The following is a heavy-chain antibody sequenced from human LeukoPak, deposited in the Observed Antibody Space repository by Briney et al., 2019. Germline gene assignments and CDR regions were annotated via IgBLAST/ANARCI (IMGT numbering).Heavy chain of an antibody. CDR3: ATRPRGRDVETAMAYYYYGMDV. CDR1: GGTFSSYA. J-gene: IGHJ6*02. V-gene: IGHV1-69*04. CDR2: IIPILGIA. D-gene: IGHD5-18*01. Sequence: SVKVSCKASGGTFSSYAISWVRQAPGQGLEWMGRIIPILGIANYAQKFQGRVTITADKSTSTAYMELSSLRSEDTAVYYCATRPRGRDVETAMAYYYYGMDVGGQGTTFTFPS.